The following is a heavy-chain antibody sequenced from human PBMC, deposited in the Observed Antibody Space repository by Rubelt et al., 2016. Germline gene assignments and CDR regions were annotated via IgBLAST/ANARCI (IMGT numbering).Heavy chain of an antibody. J-gene: IGHJ3*02. D-gene: IGHD4-11*01. CDR2: ISGSGGST. CDR1: GSTFSSCA. CDR3: ARGYRAFDI. V-gene: IGHV3-23*01. Sequence: VEAGGSLRLSCAASGSTFSSCAMSWVRQAPGKGLEWVSVISGSGGSTYYADSVKGRFTISRDNSKNTLYLQMNSLRAEDTAVYYCARGYRAFDIWGQGTMVTVSS.